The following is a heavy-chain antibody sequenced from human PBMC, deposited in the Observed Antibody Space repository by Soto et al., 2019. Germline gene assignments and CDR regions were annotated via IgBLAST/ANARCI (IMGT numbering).Heavy chain of an antibody. D-gene: IGHD2-21*02. V-gene: IGHV4-59*01. CDR3: AREPRQGDRIYYFDY. Sequence: SETLSLTCTVSGGSIRTYSWNWIRQPPGKGLEWVGYISDSGSTNYNPSLQSRVTISVDTSKNQFSLKLSSVTAADTAVYYCAREPRQGDRIYYFDYWGPGALVTVSS. CDR1: GGSIRTYS. CDR2: ISDSGST. J-gene: IGHJ4*02.